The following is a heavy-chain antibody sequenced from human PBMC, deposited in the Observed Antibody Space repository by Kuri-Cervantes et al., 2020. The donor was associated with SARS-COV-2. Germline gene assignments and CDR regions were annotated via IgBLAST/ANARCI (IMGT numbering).Heavy chain of an antibody. CDR3: ARSAESGGFGELLVDY. D-gene: IGHD3-10*01. Sequence: SVKVSCKASGGTFSSYAISWVRQAPGQGLEWMGGIIPIFGTANYAQKFQGRVTITTDESTSTAYMELSRLRSDDTAVYYCARSAESGGFGELLVDYWGQGTLVTVSS. CDR2: IIPIFGTA. CDR1: GGTFSSYA. V-gene: IGHV1-69*05. J-gene: IGHJ4*02.